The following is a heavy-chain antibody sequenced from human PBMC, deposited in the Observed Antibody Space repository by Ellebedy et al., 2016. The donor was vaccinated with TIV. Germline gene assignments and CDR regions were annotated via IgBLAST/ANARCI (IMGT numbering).Heavy chain of an antibody. CDR2: IIPIFGTA. CDR3: ARAATVTTVYFDY. J-gene: IGHJ4*02. CDR1: GGTFSSYA. Sequence: AASVKVSCKASGGTFSSYAISWVRQAPGQGLEWMGGIIPIFGTANYAQKFQGRVTITADESTSTAYMELSSLRSEDTAVYYCARAATVTTVYFDYWGQGTLVTVSS. D-gene: IGHD4-17*01. V-gene: IGHV1-69*13.